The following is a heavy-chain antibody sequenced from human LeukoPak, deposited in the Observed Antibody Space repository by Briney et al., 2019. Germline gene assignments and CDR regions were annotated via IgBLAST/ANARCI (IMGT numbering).Heavy chain of an antibody. V-gene: IGHV3-74*01. Sequence: GGSLRLSCAASGLTFSSYAMSWVRQAPGKGLVWVSRITSDGRTTIYADSVKGRFSISRDNAKNTLYLQMNSLRAEDTAVYYCARDRYYVPDYWGQGTLVTVSS. CDR3: ARDRYYVPDY. CDR1: GLTFSSYA. D-gene: IGHD3-10*02. CDR2: ITSDGRTT. J-gene: IGHJ4*02.